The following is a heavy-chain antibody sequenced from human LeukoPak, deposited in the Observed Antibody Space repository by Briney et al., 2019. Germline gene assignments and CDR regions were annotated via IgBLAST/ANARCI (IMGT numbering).Heavy chain of an antibody. CDR3: ARDGIAAPVTGGDY. Sequence: ASVKVSCKASGYTFTRYVMNWVRQAPGKGLEWMGWINTNTGNPTYAQGFIGRFVFSLDTSVSTAYLQISSLKADDTAVYYGARDGIAAPVTGGDYWGQGTLVTVSS. J-gene: IGHJ4*02. CDR1: GYTFTRYV. D-gene: IGHD6-13*01. V-gene: IGHV7-4-1*02. CDR2: INTNTGNP.